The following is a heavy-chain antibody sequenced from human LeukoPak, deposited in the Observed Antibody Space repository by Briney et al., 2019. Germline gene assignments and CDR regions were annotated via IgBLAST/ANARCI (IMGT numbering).Heavy chain of an antibody. J-gene: IGHJ4*02. CDR3: ARGAGSSLHTYFDY. CDR2: ISSSSSTI. D-gene: IGHD3-16*02. Sequence: GGSLRLSCAASGFTFSSYSMNWVRQAPGKGLEWVSYISSSSSTIYYADSVKGRFTISRDNAKNSLYLQMNSLRAEDTAVYSCARGAGSSLHTYFDYWGQGTLVTVSS. CDR1: GFTFSSYS. V-gene: IGHV3-48*01.